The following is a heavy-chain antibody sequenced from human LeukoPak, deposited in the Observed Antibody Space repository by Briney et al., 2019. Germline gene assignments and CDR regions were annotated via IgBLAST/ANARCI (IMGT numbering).Heavy chain of an antibody. CDR1: GFSFSNFY. J-gene: IGHJ4*02. D-gene: IGHD3-22*01. Sequence: GGSLRLSCAASGFSFSNFYMSCIRQAPGKGLEWVSYISSSSTYTNSADSVRGRFTISRDNAKNSLYLQMNSLRVEDTAVYYCARESDSSGYYDYWGQGTLVTVSS. CDR3: ARESDSSGYYDY. CDR2: ISSSSTYT. V-gene: IGHV3-11*06.